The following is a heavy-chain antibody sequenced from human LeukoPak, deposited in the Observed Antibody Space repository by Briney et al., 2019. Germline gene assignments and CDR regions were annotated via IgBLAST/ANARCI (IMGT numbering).Heavy chain of an antibody. D-gene: IGHD2-2*01. CDR3: ASSEHCSSTSCYAFDI. CDR2: FDPEGGET. CDR1: GYTLTELS. Sequence: GASVKVSCKVSGYTLTELSMHWVRQAPGKGLEWMGGFDPEGGETIYAQKFQGRVTMTEDTSTDTAYMELSSLRSEDTAVYYCASSEHCSSTSCYAFDIWGQGTMVTVSS. V-gene: IGHV1-24*01. J-gene: IGHJ3*02.